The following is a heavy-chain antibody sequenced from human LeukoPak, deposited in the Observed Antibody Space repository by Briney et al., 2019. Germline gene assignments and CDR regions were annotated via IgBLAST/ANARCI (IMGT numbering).Heavy chain of an antibody. CDR2: INHSGST. J-gene: IGHJ4*02. CDR3: ARTYDSSGYFFDY. D-gene: IGHD3-22*01. V-gene: IGHV4-34*01. CDR1: GGSFSGYY. Sequence: SETLSLTCAVYGGSFSGYYWSWIRQPPGKGLEWIGEINHSGSTNYNPSLKSRVTISVDTSKKQFSLKLSSVTAADTAVYYCARTYDSSGYFFDYWGQGTLDTVSS.